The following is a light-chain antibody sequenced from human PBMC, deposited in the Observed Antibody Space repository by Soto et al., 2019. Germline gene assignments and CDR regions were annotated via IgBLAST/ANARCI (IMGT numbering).Light chain of an antibody. Sequence: GMTQSPGTLSLSPEERATLSCRASQSVSSSNLAWYQKKPGQAPRVLIYGASTRATGIPDRFSGSGSGTDFTLTISRLEPEDFAVYYCQQYDNSPYTFGQGTNLEIK. CDR3: QQYDNSPYT. J-gene: IGKJ2*01. V-gene: IGKV3-20*01. CDR2: GAS. CDR1: QSVSSSN.